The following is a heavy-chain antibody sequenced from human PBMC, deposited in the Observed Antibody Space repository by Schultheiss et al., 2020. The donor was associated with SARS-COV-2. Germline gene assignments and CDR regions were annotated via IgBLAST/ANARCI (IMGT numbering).Heavy chain of an antibody. V-gene: IGHV3-9*01. Sequence: GGSLRPSCAASGFTFDDYAMHGVRQAPGKGLECVSGISWNSGSIGYADSVKGRFTISRDNSNNTLYLQMNSLRAEDTAVYYCVKDKVGATCYWGQGAVVTVSS. CDR3: VKDKVGATCY. D-gene: IGHD1-26*01. CDR2: ISWNSGSI. CDR1: GFTFDDYA. J-gene: IGHJ4*02.